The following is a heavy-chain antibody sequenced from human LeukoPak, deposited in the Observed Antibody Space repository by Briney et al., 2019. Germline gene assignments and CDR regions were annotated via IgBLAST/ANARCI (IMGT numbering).Heavy chain of an antibody. D-gene: IGHD2-2*02. CDR2: ISSSSSYI. CDR1: GFTFSSYS. Sequence: GGSLRLSCAASGFTFSSYSMNWVRQAPGKGLEWVSSISSSSSYIYYADSVKGRFTISRDNAKNSLYLQMNSVRAEDTAVYYCARAGYCSSTSCYTGWVYYYYMDVWGKGTTVTVSS. J-gene: IGHJ6*03. CDR3: ARAGYCSSTSCYTGWVYYYYMDV. V-gene: IGHV3-21*01.